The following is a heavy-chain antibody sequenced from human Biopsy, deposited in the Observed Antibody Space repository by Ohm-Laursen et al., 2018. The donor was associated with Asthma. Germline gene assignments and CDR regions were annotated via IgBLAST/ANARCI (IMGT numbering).Heavy chain of an antibody. V-gene: IGHV4-31*03. D-gene: IGHD3-22*01. CDR3: ARAQDYYDSRGYYRSFDY. J-gene: IGHJ4*02. CDR1: YGSINSGGYY. CDR2: IYYSGST. Sequence: TLSLTCTVSYGSINSGGYYWTWIRQHPGKGLEWIGFIYYSGSTYYNPSLKSRVSISIDKSKNQFSLKLSSVTAADTAVYYCARAQDYYDSRGYYRSFDYWGQGTLVTVSS.